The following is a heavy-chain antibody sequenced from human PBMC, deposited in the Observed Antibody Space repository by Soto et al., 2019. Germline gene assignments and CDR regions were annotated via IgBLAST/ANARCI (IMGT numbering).Heavy chain of an antibody. Sequence: EAQVVESGGGLVKPGGSLRLSCVASGFTFSSYSMNWVRQAPGKGLEWVSSISSSSSYIYYADSVKGRFTISRDNAKNSLYLQMNSLRAEDTAVYYCARVSAATKEAWFDPWGQGTLVTVSS. CDR1: GFTFSSYS. J-gene: IGHJ5*02. V-gene: IGHV3-21*01. CDR3: ARVSAATKEAWFDP. D-gene: IGHD2-15*01. CDR2: ISSSSSYI.